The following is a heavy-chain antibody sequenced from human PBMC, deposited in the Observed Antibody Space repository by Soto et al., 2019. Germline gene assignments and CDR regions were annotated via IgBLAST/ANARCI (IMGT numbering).Heavy chain of an antibody. D-gene: IGHD2-8*02. CDR3: ARIYCAGGNCYRLGGFYYGMDV. Sequence: QITLKESGPTLLKPTRTLPLTCTCTGFSLNLGEMGLGWIRQPPGRGREWLALMYWDESKFYSPSLKSRRTINKDTSKNQVVLTMTQMDPVDTATYFCARIYCAGGNCYRLGGFYYGMDVWGQGTTVTVSS. CDR1: GFSLNLGEMG. V-gene: IGHV2-5*02. CDR2: MYWDESK. J-gene: IGHJ6*02.